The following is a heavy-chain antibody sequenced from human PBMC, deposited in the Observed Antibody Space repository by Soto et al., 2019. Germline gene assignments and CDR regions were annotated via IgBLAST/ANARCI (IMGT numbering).Heavy chain of an antibody. V-gene: IGHV3-30-3*02. D-gene: IGHD6-13*01. CDR2: ISYDGSNK. Sequence: GGSLRLSCAASGFTFSSYAMHWVRQAPGKGLEWVAVISYDGSNKYYADSVKGRFTISRDNSKNTLYLQMNSLRAEDTAVYYCAKMQQQLVYYYYYGMDVWGQGTTVTVSS. CDR1: GFTFSSYA. CDR3: AKMQQQLVYYYYYGMDV. J-gene: IGHJ6*02.